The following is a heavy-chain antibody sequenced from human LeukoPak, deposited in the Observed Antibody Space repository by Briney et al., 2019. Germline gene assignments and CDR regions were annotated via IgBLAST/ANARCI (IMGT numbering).Heavy chain of an antibody. Sequence: PSETLSLTCTVSGGSISSSSYYWGWIRQPPGKGLEWIGSIYYSGSTYYNPSLKSRVTISVDTSKNQFSLKLSSVTAADTAVYYCARSRYYYDSSGRTPTTRFYYYYYMDVWGKGTTVTVSS. CDR3: ARSRYYYDSSGRTPTTRFYYYYYMDV. J-gene: IGHJ6*03. CDR1: GGSISSSSYY. V-gene: IGHV4-39*01. D-gene: IGHD3-22*01. CDR2: IYYSGST.